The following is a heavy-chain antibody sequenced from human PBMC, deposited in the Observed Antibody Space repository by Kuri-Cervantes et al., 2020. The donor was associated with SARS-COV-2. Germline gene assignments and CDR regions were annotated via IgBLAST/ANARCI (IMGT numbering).Heavy chain of an antibody. CDR1: GYTFTGYY. D-gene: IGHD3-22*01. CDR3: ARVADSSGYYGSGDY. CDR2: IIPIFGTA. J-gene: IGHJ4*02. Sequence: SVKVSCKASGYTFTGYYMHWVRQAPGQGLEWMGGIIPIFGTANYAQKFQGRVTITADKSTSTAYMELSSLRSEDTAVYYCARVADSSGYYGSGDYWGQGTLVTVSS. V-gene: IGHV1-69*06.